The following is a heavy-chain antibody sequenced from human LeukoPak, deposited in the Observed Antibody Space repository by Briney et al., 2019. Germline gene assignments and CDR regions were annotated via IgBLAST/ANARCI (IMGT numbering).Heavy chain of an antibody. Sequence: SETLSLTCSVSGHSISSGYYWGWIRQPPGKGLEWIGSIYHTGRTNYNPSLKSRVSISIGTSKNQFSLKLTSVTAADTAVYYCARWEGVDSSGHYDFWGQGTLVTVSS. D-gene: IGHD3-22*01. V-gene: IGHV4-38-2*02. CDR2: IYHTGRT. J-gene: IGHJ4*02. CDR3: ARWEGVDSSGHYDF. CDR1: GHSISSGYY.